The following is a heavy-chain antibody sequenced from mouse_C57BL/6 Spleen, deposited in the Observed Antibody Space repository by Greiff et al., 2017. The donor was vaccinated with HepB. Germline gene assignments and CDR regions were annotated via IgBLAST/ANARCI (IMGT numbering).Heavy chain of an antibody. CDR2: IYPGSGST. CDR1: GYTFTSYW. V-gene: IGHV1-55*01. D-gene: IGHD4-1*01. J-gene: IGHJ2*01. Sequence: VQLQQPGAELVKPGASVKMSCKASGYTFTSYWITWVKQRPGQGLEWIGDIYPGSGSTNYNEKFKGKATLTVDTSSSTAYMQLSSLTSEDSAVYYCARETGFHFGCWGQGTTLTVSS. CDR3: ARETGFHFGC.